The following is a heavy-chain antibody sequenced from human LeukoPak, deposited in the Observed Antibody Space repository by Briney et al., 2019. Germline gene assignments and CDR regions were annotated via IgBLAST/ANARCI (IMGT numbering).Heavy chain of an antibody. Sequence: SGGSLRLSCVASGFTFSTYWMTWVRQAPGKGLEWVSSISSTSTSIYHADSVKGRFTISRDNTKNSLYLQMDSLRAEDTAVYYCARGFRAFDFWAQGTMVTVSS. CDR3: ARGFRAFDF. J-gene: IGHJ3*01. CDR1: GFTFSTYW. V-gene: IGHV3-21*01. CDR2: ISSTSTSI.